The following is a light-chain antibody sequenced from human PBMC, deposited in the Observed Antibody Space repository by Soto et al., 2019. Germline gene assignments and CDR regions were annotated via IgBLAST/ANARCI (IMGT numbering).Light chain of an antibody. J-gene: IGKJ4*01. V-gene: IGKV1-5*03. CDR2: KAS. Sequence: TCRASQSISSWLAWYQQKPVKAPKLLIYKASSLESGVPSRFSGFCTRTEFSLIILRFQPAGGAAYQIYEDTCDLLAFGGGTQVDIK. CDR3: YEDTCDLLA. CDR1: QSISSW.